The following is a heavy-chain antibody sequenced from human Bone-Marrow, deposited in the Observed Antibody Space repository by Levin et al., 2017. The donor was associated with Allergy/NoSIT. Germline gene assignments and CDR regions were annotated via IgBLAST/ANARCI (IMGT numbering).Heavy chain of an antibody. Sequence: PSQTLSLTCAISGDRVSSNTAAWHWIRQSPSRGLEWLGRTYYRSKWHNDYAVSVKSRITINADTSKNQFSLDLNSVTPEDTAVYYCSRGVRATGLVYWGQGSLVTVAS. V-gene: IGHV6-1*01. D-gene: IGHD1-26*01. J-gene: IGHJ4*02. CDR1: GDRVSSNTAA. CDR2: TYYRSKWHN. CDR3: SRGVRATGLVY.